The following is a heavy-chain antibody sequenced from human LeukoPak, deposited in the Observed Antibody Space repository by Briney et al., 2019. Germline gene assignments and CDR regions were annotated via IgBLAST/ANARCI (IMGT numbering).Heavy chain of an antibody. D-gene: IGHD6-13*01. J-gene: IGHJ4*02. CDR3: ASGSSSWFGSMYYFDY. CDR1: GYSFTSYW. Sequence: GESLKISCKGSGYSFTSYWIGWVRQMPGKGLEWMGIIYPGDSDTRYSPSFQGQVTISADKSISTAYLQWSSLKVSDTAMYYCASGSSSWFGSMYYFDYWGQGTLVTVSS. V-gene: IGHV5-51*01. CDR2: IYPGDSDT.